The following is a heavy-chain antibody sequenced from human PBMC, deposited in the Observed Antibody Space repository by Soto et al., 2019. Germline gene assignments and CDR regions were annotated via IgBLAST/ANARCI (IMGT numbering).Heavy chain of an antibody. V-gene: IGHV1-69*04. J-gene: IGHJ6*02. CDR1: GYAFTGHY. CDR2: IIPILGIA. D-gene: IGHD2-2*01. Sequence: SVKVSCKASGYAFTGHYLHWVRQAPGQGLEWMGRIIPILGIANYAQKFQGRVTITADKSTSTAYMELSSLRSEDTAVYYCARDPYCSSTSCYAFDYYYGMDVWGQGTTVTVSS. CDR3: ARDPYCSSTSCYAFDYYYGMDV.